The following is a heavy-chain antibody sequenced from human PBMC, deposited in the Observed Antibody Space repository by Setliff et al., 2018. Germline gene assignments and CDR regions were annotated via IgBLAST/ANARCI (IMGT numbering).Heavy chain of an antibody. Sequence: SETLSLTCTVSGGSISSSSYYWGWIRQPQGKGLDWIGSIYYSGSTYYNPSLKSRGTISGDPSKNQFSLKLSSVTAADTAVYYCARDRTYYASGTYTRWFDYWGQGPLVTVSS. CDR1: GGSISSSSYY. CDR2: IYYSGST. D-gene: IGHD3-10*01. J-gene: IGHJ4*02. CDR3: ARDRTYYASGTYTRWFDY. V-gene: IGHV4-39*07.